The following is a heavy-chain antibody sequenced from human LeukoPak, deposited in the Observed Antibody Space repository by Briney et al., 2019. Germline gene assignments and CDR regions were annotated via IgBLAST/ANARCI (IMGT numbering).Heavy chain of an antibody. CDR3: AHRRFGSGWSRPSCFDY. CDR1: GFSLSSSGVG. V-gene: IGHV2-5*02. J-gene: IGHJ4*02. Sequence: SGPTLVNPTQTLTLTCTFSGFSLSSSGVGVGWIRQPPGKALEWLGIIYRDDEKRYSPSLKSRFTITKDTSKNQVVLTMTNMDPVDTATYFCAHRRFGSGWSRPSCFDYWGQGILVTVSS. CDR2: IYRDDEK. D-gene: IGHD6-19*01.